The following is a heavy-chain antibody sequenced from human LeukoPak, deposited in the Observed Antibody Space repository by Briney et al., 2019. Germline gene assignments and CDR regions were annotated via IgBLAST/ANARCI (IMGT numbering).Heavy chain of an antibody. D-gene: IGHD3-10*01. CDR1: GGSISSYY. J-gene: IGHJ6*02. Sequence: SETLSLTCTVSGGSISSYYWSWIRQPAGKGLEWVGRIYTSGSTNYNPSLKSRVTMSVDTSKNQFSLKLSSVTAADTAVYYCARGPTKVRGYGMDVWGQGTTVTVSS. CDR2: IYTSGST. CDR3: ARGPTKVRGYGMDV. V-gene: IGHV4-4*07.